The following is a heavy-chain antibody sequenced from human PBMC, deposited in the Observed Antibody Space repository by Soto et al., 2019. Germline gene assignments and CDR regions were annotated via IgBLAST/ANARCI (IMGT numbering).Heavy chain of an antibody. Sequence: TLSLTCTVSGASISSGDHYWNWIRLHPGKGLEWFGYISYSGRTYYNPSLRSRVVMSVDTSKNQFSLNLSSVTAADTAVYYCARGVVVMVAAASATSAFDIWGQGTMVTVSS. CDR1: GASISSGDHY. V-gene: IGHV4-31*03. CDR2: ISYSGRT. D-gene: IGHD2-15*01. J-gene: IGHJ3*02. CDR3: ARGVVVMVAAASATSAFDI.